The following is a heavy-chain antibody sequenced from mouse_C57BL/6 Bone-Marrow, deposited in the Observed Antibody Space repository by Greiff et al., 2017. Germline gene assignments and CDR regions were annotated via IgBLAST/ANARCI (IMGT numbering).Heavy chain of an antibody. V-gene: IGHV5-12*01. CDR2: ISNGGST. CDR3: ARQGYRDYYAMDY. CDR1: GFTFSDYY. Sequence: EVKVVESGGGLVQPGGSLKLSCAASGFTFSDYYMYWVRQTPEKRLEWVAYISNGGSTYYPDTVKGRFTISRDNAKNTLYLQMSRLKSEDTAMYYCARQGYRDYYAMDYWGQGTSVTVSS. D-gene: IGHD2-14*01. J-gene: IGHJ4*01.